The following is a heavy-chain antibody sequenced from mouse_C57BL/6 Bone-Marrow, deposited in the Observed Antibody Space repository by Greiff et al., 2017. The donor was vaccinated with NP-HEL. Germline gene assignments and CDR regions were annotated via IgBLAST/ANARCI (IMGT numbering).Heavy chain of an antibody. CDR1: GFTFSSYG. V-gene: IGHV5-6*02. D-gene: IGHD1-1*01. CDR3: ARRYYGSFFAY. Sequence: EVKVVESGGDLVKPGGSLKLSCAASGFTFSSYGMSWVRQTPDKRLEWVATISSGGSYTYYLDSVKGRVTISRDNAKNTLYLQMSSLKSEDTAMYYCARRYYGSFFAYWGQGTLVTVSA. J-gene: IGHJ3*01. CDR2: ISSGGSYT.